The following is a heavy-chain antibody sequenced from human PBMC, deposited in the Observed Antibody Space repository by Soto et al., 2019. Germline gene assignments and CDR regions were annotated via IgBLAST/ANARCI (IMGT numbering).Heavy chain of an antibody. D-gene: IGHD1-7*01. Sequence: ASVKVSCKASGYTFTGYYMHWVRQAPGQGLEWMGWINPNSGGTNYAQKFQGRVTMTRDTSISTAYMELSRLRSDDTAVYYCASHQKTGTTFWSVAYYYGMDVWGQGTTVTVSS. V-gene: IGHV1-2*02. CDR1: GYTFTGYY. J-gene: IGHJ6*02. CDR3: ASHQKTGTTFWSVAYYYGMDV. CDR2: INPNSGGT.